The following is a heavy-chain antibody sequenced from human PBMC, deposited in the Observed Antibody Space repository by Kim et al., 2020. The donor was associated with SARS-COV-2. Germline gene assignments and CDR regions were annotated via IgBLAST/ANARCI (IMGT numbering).Heavy chain of an antibody. CDR2: TYYRSKWYN. J-gene: IGHJ3*02. V-gene: IGHV6-1*01. CDR3: ARAVLRGDYVFFPAVLYDAFDI. Sequence: SQTLSLTCAISGDSVSSNSAAWNWIRQSPSRGLEWLGRTYYRSKWYNDYAVSVKSRITINPDTSKNQFSLQLNSVTPEDTAVYYCARAVLRGDYVFFPAVLYDAFDIWRQGTMVTVSS. CDR1: GDSVSSNSAA. D-gene: IGHD4-17*01.